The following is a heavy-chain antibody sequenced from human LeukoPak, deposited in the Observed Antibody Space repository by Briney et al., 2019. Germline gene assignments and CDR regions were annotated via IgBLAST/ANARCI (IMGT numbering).Heavy chain of an antibody. Sequence: QPGGSLRLSCAASGFTFSSYWMHWVRQAPGKGLVWVSRINSDGSSTSYADSVKGRFTISRDNAKNTLYLQMNSLRAEDTAVYYCARAAVRAYNWFDPWGQGTLVTVSS. D-gene: IGHD3-10*01. V-gene: IGHV3-74*01. CDR1: GFTFSSYW. J-gene: IGHJ5*02. CDR2: INSDGSST. CDR3: ARAAVRAYNWFDP.